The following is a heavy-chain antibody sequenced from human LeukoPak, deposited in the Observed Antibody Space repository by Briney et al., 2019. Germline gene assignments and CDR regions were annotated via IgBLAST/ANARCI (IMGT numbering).Heavy chain of an antibody. CDR1: GFTFSSYW. CDR3: ARDLFPYGMDV. CDR2: ISSSSSYI. Sequence: GGSLRLSCAASGFTFSSYWMSWVRQAPGKGLEWVSSISSSSSYIYYADSVKGRFTISRDNAKNSLYLQMNSLRAEDTAVYYCARDLFPYGMDVWGQGTTVTVSS. J-gene: IGHJ6*02. V-gene: IGHV3-21*01.